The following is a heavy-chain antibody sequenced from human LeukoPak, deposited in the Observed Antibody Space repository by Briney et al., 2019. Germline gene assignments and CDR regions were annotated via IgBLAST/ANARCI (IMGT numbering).Heavy chain of an antibody. CDR1: GFTFSSYV. Sequence: PGGSLRLSCAASGFTFSSYVMSWVRQAPGRGLEWVSDLSGSGGSTYYADSVKGRFTISRDNSKNTLYLQMNSLRAEDTAVYYCARDLAIAVAAFRRFDPWGQGTLVTVSS. V-gene: IGHV3-23*01. J-gene: IGHJ5*02. CDR3: ARDLAIAVAAFRRFDP. CDR2: LSGSGGST. D-gene: IGHD6-19*01.